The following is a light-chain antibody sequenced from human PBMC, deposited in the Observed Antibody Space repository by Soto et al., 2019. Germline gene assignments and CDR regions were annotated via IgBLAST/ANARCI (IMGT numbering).Light chain of an antibody. CDR1: QSVSSNY. CDR3: QQYGSSPLT. V-gene: IGKV3-20*01. Sequence: EIVVTQSPCTLSLSPGERATLSCRASQSVSSNYLAWYQQKPGQAPRLLIYGASSRATGIPDRFSGSGSGTDFTLTISRLEPEDFAVYYCQQYGSSPLTFAGGTKVDI. J-gene: IGKJ4*01. CDR2: GAS.